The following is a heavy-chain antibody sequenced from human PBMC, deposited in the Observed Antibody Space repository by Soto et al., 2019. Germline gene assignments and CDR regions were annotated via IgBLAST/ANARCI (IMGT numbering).Heavy chain of an antibody. CDR1: GFSLSTSGVG. Sequence: QITLKESGPTLVKPTQTLTLTCTFSGFSLSTSGVGVGWIRQPPGKALEWLALIYWDDDKRYSPSLKSRLTITKDTSKNQVVLTMTNMDPVDTATYYCAHRLQKYYDIFGQDQHAFDIWGQGTMVTVSS. V-gene: IGHV2-5*02. J-gene: IGHJ3*02. D-gene: IGHD3-9*01. CDR3: AHRLQKYYDIFGQDQHAFDI. CDR2: IYWDDDK.